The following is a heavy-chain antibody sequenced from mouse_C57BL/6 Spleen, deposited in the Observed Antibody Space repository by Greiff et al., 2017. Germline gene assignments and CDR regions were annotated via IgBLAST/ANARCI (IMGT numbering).Heavy chain of an antibody. CDR1: GFNIKDDY. D-gene: IGHD1-1*01. V-gene: IGHV14-4*01. Sequence: EVQLQQSGAELVRPGASVKLSCTASGFNIKDDYMHWVKQRPEQGLEWIGWIDPENGDTEYASEFQGKATITADTSSNTAYLQLSSLTSEDTAVYYCTKIALRRFAYWGQGTLVTVSA. CDR2: IDPENGDT. J-gene: IGHJ3*01. CDR3: TKIALRRFAY.